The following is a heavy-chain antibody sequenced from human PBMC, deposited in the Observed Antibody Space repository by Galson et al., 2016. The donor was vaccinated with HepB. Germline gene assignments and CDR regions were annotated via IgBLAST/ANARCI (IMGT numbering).Heavy chain of an antibody. CDR1: GDSVSSDSAA. J-gene: IGHJ4*02. CDR2: TFYRSKWYT. Sequence: AISGDSVSSDSAAWNWIRQSSSRGLEWLGRTFYRSKWYTEYAVSVRSRLTISPDTSKNQFSLQLNSVTPEDTAVYYCARGLPGFYFSSWGQGTLVTVSS. CDR3: ARGLPGFYFSS. D-gene: IGHD2-15*01. V-gene: IGHV6-1*01.